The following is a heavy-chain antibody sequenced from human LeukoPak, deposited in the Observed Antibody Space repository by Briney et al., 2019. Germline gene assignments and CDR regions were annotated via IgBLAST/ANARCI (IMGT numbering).Heavy chain of an antibody. CDR1: GFTFTNYA. D-gene: IGHD3-16*02. Sequence: GGSLRLSCAASGFTFTNYAMTWVRQAPGKGLEWVAFIRYDGSNKYYADSVKGRFTISRDNSKNTLYLQMNSLRAEDTAVYYCAKEDYDYVWGSYRWYYFDYWGQGTLVTVSS. CDR2: IRYDGSNK. J-gene: IGHJ4*02. V-gene: IGHV3-30*02. CDR3: AKEDYDYVWGSYRWYYFDY.